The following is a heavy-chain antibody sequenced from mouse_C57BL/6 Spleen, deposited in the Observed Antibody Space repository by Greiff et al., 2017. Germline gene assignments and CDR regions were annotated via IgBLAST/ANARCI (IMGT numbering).Heavy chain of an antibody. D-gene: IGHD3-1*01. V-gene: IGHV1-59*01. CDR3: ARRGTAQATGY. J-gene: IGHJ2*01. CDR1: GYTFTSYW. CDR2: IDPSDSYT. Sequence: VQLVESGAELVRPGTSVKLSCKASGYTFTSYWMHWVKQRPGQGLEWIGVIDPSDSYTNYNQKFKGKATLTVDTSSSTAYMQLSSLTSEDSAVYYCARRGTAQATGYWGQGTTLTVSS.